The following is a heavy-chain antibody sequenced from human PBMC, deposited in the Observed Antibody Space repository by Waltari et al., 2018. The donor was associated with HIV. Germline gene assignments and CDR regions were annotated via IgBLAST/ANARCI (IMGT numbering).Heavy chain of an antibody. J-gene: IGHJ5*02. CDR3: ARAWARWYNWFDP. D-gene: IGHD3-16*01. CDR1: GGSFRGYY. V-gene: IGHV4-34*01. CDR2: INHSGST. Sequence: QVQLQQWGAGLLKPSETLSLTCAVYGGSFRGYYWSWIRQPPGKGLEWIGEINHSGSTNYNPSLKSRVTISVDTSKNQFSLKLSSVTAADTAVYYCARAWARWYNWFDPWGQGTLVTVSS.